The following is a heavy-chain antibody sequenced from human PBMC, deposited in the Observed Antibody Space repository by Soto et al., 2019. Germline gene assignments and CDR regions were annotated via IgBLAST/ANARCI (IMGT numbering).Heavy chain of an antibody. Sequence: SETLSLTCTVSGGSISSYYWSWIRQPPGKGLEWIGYIYYSGSTNYNPSLKSRVTISVDTSKNQFSLKLSSVTAADTAVYYCARATYYYYGMDFRAQGTTVTVSS. CDR2: IYYSGST. CDR1: GGSISSYY. CDR3: ARATYYYYGMDF. V-gene: IGHV4-59*01. J-gene: IGHJ6*02.